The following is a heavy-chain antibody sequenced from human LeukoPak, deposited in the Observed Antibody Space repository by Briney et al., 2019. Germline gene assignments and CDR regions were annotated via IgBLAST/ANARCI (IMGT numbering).Heavy chain of an antibody. V-gene: IGHV4-59*01. CDR1: GGSISSYY. CDR3: ARDRHGSGSAHTFDP. Sequence: PSETLSLTCTVSGGSISSYYWSWIRQPPGKGLEWIAYIYYSGSTNYNPYLKSRVSISIDTSKNQFSLKLRSVTAADTAVYYCARDRHGSGSAHTFDPWGQGTLVTVSS. J-gene: IGHJ5*02. D-gene: IGHD3-10*01. CDR2: IYYSGST.